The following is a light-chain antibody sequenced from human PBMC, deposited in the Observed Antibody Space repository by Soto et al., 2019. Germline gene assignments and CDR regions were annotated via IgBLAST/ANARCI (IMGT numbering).Light chain of an antibody. V-gene: IGKV1-33*01. Sequence: DIQMTQSPSSLSASVGETVTVTCQASQDISVYLNWYQEKPGKAPTLLIYDASNLKTGVPSRFSGLGSGTHFTLTISNLQPEDIATYFCQHYDDVLVTFGGGTKVDI. J-gene: IGKJ4*01. CDR2: DAS. CDR1: QDISVY. CDR3: QHYDDVLVT.